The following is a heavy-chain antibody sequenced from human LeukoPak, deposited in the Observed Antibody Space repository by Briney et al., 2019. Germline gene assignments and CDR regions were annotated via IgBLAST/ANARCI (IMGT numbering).Heavy chain of an antibody. CDR1: GGSISSYY. V-gene: IGHV4-39*01. CDR3: ARLGTYYDFWSGYCTGVPSYAKYYYGMDV. D-gene: IGHD3-3*01. J-gene: IGHJ6*02. CDR2: IYYSGST. Sequence: SETLSLTCTVSGGSISSYYWGWIRQPPGKGLEWIGSIYYSGSTYYNPSLKSRVTISVDTSKNQFSLKLSSVTAADTAAYYCARLGTYYDFWSGYCTGVPSYAKYYYGMDVWGQGTTVTVSS.